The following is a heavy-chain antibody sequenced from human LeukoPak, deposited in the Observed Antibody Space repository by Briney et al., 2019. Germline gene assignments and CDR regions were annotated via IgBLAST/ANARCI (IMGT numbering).Heavy chain of an antibody. J-gene: IGHJ4*02. V-gene: IGHV1-69*13. CDR1: GGTFSSYA. Sequence: SVKVSCKASGGTFSSYAISWVRQAPGQGLEWMGGIIPIFGTANYAQKFQGGVTITADESTSTAYMELSSLRSEDTAVYYCASSLTYYYDSSGYLNFDYWGQGTLVTVSS. CDR3: ASSLTYYYDSSGYLNFDY. D-gene: IGHD3-22*01. CDR2: IIPIFGTA.